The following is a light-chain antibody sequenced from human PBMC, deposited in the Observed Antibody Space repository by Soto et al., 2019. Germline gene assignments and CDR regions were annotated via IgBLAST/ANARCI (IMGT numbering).Light chain of an antibody. CDR1: QGISSC. CDR3: QQLSRHPLT. V-gene: IGKV1-9*01. J-gene: IGKJ4*01. CDR2: AAS. Sequence: DIQLTQSPSFLSASVGDRVTITCRASQGISSCLAWYQQKPGKAPKLLISAASTLQSGVPSRFSGSGSATEFTLTISSLQPEDFAIYYCQQLSRHPLTFGGGTKVEIK.